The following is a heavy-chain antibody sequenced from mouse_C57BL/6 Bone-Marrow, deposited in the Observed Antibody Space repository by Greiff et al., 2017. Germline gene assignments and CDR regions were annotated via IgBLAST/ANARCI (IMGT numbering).Heavy chain of an antibody. Sequence: QVQLQQSGAELVKPGASVKLSCKASGYTFTSYWMHWVKQRPGQGLEWIGMIHPNSGSTNYNEKFKSKDTLTVDKSSSTAYMQLSSLTSEDSAVXYCARNYYCSGYFYWYFDVWGTGTTVTVSS. CDR3: ARNYYCSGYFYWYFDV. D-gene: IGHD1-1*01. CDR2: IHPNSGST. CDR1: GYTFTSYW. J-gene: IGHJ1*03. V-gene: IGHV1-64*01.